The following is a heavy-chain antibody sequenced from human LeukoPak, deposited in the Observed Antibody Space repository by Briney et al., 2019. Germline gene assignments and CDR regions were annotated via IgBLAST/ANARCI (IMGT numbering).Heavy chain of an antibody. CDR1: GFTFSSYG. CDR3: AGWSGWPYDLEIDY. CDR2: ISYDGSNK. D-gene: IGHD6-19*01. Sequence: PGGSLRLSCAASGFTFSSYGMHWVRQAPGKGLEWVAVISYDGSNKYYADSVKGRFTISRDNSKNTLYLQMNSLGAEDTAVYYCAGWSGWPYDLEIDYWGQGTLVTVSS. J-gene: IGHJ4*02. V-gene: IGHV3-30*03.